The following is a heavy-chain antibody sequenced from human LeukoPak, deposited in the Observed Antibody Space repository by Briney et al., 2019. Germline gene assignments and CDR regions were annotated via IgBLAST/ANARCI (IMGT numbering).Heavy chain of an antibody. J-gene: IGHJ6*03. CDR3: ARGLSGSSNDPIDYYHYMDV. Sequence: AAVKVSCKASRYTLTSYDINWVRQATGQGGEWMGWMNPNSGNTRYAQKLQGRVTMTRNTSISPAYMELSRLRSEDTALYYCARGLSGSSNDPIDYYHYMDVWGKGTTVTVPS. CDR1: RYTLTSYD. V-gene: IGHV1-8*01. D-gene: IGHD1-1*01. CDR2: MNPNSGNT.